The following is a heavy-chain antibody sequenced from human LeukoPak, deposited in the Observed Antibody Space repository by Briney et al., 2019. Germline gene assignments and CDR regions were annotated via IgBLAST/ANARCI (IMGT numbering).Heavy chain of an antibody. D-gene: IGHD3-22*01. CDR3: ARRTEYYYDSSGSYYGYYFDY. Sequence: SGPTLLNPTETLTLTFTVSGSSLSNARMGVSWIRQPPGKALDWLAHIFSNEEESYRPSLKSRLNTSKDTSKSQVVLTITNMAPVDTATYYCARRTEYYYDSSGSYYGYYFDYWGQGTLVTVSS. CDR1: GSSLSNARMG. V-gene: IGHV2-26*02. J-gene: IGHJ4*02. CDR2: IFSNEEE.